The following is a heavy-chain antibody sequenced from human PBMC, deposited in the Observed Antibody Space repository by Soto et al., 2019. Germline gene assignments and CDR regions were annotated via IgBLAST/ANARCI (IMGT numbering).Heavy chain of an antibody. CDR3: AREPRILRYFDWYPRGFDP. CDR1: GFTVSSNY. D-gene: IGHD3-9*01. V-gene: IGHV3-66*01. J-gene: IGHJ5*02. Sequence: PGGSLRLSCAASGFTVSSNYMSWVRQAPGKGLEWVSVIYSGGSTYYADSVKGRFTISRDNSKNTLYLQMNSLRAEDTAVYYCAREPRILRYFDWYPRGFDPWGQGTLVTVSS. CDR2: IYSGGST.